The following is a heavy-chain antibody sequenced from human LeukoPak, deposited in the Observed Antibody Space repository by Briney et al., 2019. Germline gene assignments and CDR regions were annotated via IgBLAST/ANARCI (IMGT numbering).Heavy chain of an antibody. J-gene: IGHJ4*02. CDR2: ISGSGGST. CDR1: GFTISSYA. Sequence: GGSLRLSCAASGFTISSYAMSWVRQAPGKGLEWVSAISGSGGSTYYADSGKGRFTISRDNSKNTLYLQMNSLRAEDTAVYYCAKQANSGSYYPIPDFDYWGQGTLVTVSS. CDR3: AKQANSGSYYPIPDFDY. V-gene: IGHV3-23*01. D-gene: IGHD1-26*01.